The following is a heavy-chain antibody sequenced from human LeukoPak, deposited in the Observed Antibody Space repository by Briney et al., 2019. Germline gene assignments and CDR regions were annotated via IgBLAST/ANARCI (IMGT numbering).Heavy chain of an antibody. CDR3: ARVVGYDILTGYSTPLTD. CDR1: GGSFSGYY. CDR2: INHSGST. D-gene: IGHD3-9*01. J-gene: IGHJ4*02. V-gene: IGHV4-34*01. Sequence: SETLSLTCAAYGGSFSGYYWSWIRQPPGKGLEWIGEINHSGSTNYNPSLKSRVTISVDTSKNQFSLKLSSVTAADTAVYYCARVVGYDILTGYSTPLTDWGQGTLVTVSS.